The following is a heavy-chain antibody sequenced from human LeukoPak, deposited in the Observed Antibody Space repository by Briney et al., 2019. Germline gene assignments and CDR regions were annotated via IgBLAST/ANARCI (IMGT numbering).Heavy chain of an antibody. CDR1: GLTFSSYA. D-gene: IGHD5-12*01. V-gene: IGHV3-23*01. CDR3: AKAHYSGYKLLDY. J-gene: IGHJ4*02. CDR2: ISGSGGST. Sequence: PGGSLRLSCAASGLTFSSYAMSWVRQAPGKGLEWVSAISGSGGSTYYADSVKGRFTISRDNSKNTLYLQMNSLRAEDTAVYYCAKAHYSGYKLLDYWGQGTLVTVSS.